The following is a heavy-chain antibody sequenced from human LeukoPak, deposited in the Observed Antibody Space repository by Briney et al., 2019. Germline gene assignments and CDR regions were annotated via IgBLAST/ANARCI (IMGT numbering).Heavy chain of an antibody. Sequence: ASVKVSCKASGYTFTSYGISWVRQAPGQGLEWMGWLSAYNGNTNYAQKLQGRVTMTTDTSTSTAYMELRSLRSDDTAVYYCASTQRYCSGGSCWYGMDVWGQGTTVTVSS. J-gene: IGHJ6*02. CDR1: GYTFTSYG. CDR2: LSAYNGNT. D-gene: IGHD2-15*01. V-gene: IGHV1-18*01. CDR3: ASTQRYCSGGSCWYGMDV.